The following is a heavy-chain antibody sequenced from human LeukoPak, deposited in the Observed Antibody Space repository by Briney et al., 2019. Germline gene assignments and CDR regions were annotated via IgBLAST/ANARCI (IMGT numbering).Heavy chain of an antibody. CDR3: ARAQLNLLVDFGMDV. J-gene: IGHJ6*02. D-gene: IGHD1-1*01. CDR2: INYSGST. CDR1: GGSITTYY. V-gene: IGHV4-59*01. Sequence: SETLSLTCTVSGGSITTYYWTWIRQPPGKGLEWIGYINYSGSTNYNPSLKSRVTISVDTSKNQFSLKLSSVTAADTAVYFCARAQLNLLVDFGMDVWGQGTTVTVSS.